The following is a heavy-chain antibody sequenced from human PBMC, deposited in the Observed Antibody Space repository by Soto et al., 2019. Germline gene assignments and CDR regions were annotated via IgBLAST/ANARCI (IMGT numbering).Heavy chain of an antibody. CDR2: IKQDGSEK. J-gene: IGHJ4*02. CDR1: GFTFSSYW. Sequence: GGSLRLSCAASGFTFSSYWMTWVRQAPGKGLQWVANIKQDGSEKDYVDSVKGRFTISRDNAKNSLYLQMNSLRAEDTAVYYCARVIPTTAAGTDYWGQGTLVTVSS. CDR3: ARVIPTTAAGTDY. D-gene: IGHD6-13*01. V-gene: IGHV3-7*05.